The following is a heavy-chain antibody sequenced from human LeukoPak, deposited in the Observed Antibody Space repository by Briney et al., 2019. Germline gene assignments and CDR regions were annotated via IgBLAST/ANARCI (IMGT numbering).Heavy chain of an antibody. CDR2: IKQNGSEK. D-gene: IGHD3-22*01. CDR3: AREYTYYYDSSRPLDY. Sequence: GGSLRLSCAASGFTFSSYWMSWVRQAPGKGLEWVANIKQNGSEKYYVDSVKGRFTISRDNAKNSLYLQMNSLRAEDTAVYYCAREYTYYYDSSRPLDYWGQGTLVTVSS. CDR1: GFTFSSYW. J-gene: IGHJ4*02. V-gene: IGHV3-7*04.